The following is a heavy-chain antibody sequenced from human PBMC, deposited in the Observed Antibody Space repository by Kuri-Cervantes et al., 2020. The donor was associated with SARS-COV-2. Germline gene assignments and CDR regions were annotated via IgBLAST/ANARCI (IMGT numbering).Heavy chain of an antibody. J-gene: IGHJ2*01. CDR3: ARDVEGGDRYLGH. CDR1: GFTFSSYS. CDR2: IGSSSSYI. V-gene: IGHV3-21*01. Sequence: GESLKISCAGSGFTFSSYSMNWVRQAPGKGLEWVSCIGSSSSYIYYADSVKGRFTISRDNAKNSLYLQMNSLRAEDTAVYYCARDVEGGDRYLGHWGRGTLVTVSS. D-gene: IGHD2-21*02.